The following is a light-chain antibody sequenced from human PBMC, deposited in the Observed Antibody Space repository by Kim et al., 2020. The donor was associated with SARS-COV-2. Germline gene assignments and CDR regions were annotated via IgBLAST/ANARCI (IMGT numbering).Light chain of an antibody. V-gene: IGLV3-1*01. CDR3: QAWDSSTFYV. Sequence: SPGQTARITCSGDKLGDKYTCWYQQKPGQSPLLVMYEDNKRPSGIPERFSGSNSGNTATLTISGTQAVDEADYYCQAWDSSTFYVFGTGTKVTVL. J-gene: IGLJ1*01. CDR1: KLGDKY. CDR2: EDN.